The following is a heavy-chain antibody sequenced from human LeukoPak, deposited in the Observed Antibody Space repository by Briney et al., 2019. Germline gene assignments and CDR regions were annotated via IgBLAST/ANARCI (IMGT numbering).Heavy chain of an antibody. V-gene: IGHV3-21*04. CDR2: ISSSSSYI. D-gene: IGHD6-19*01. J-gene: IGHJ4*02. Sequence: GGSLRLSCAASGFTFSSYSMNWVRQAPGKGLEWVSSISSSSSYIYYADSVKGRFTISRDNSKNTLYLQMNSLRAEDTAVYYCARSSGSYNYFEYWGQGTLVTVSS. CDR3: ARSSGSYNYFEY. CDR1: GFTFSSYS.